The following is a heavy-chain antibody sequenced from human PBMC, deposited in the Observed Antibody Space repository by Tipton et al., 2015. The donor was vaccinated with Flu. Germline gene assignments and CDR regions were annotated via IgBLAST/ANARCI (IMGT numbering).Heavy chain of an antibody. Sequence: TLSLTCTVSGDSITSDYYWGWIRQPPGKGLEWIGTINHSGSTYYNPSLKSRVTISVDTSKNELSLELTSVTAADTAVYYCAREGAAGPRDYFDYWGQGTLVTVSS. CDR2: INHSGST. D-gene: IGHD6-13*01. J-gene: IGHJ4*02. V-gene: IGHV4-38-2*02. CDR3: AREGAAGPRDYFDY. CDR1: GDSITSDYY.